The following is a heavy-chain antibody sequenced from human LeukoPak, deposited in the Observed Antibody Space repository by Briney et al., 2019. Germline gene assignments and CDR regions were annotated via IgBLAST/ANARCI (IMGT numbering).Heavy chain of an antibody. CDR3: ARPVTYNFGYIDN. D-gene: IGHD5-18*01. J-gene: IGHJ4*02. CDR2: IYYSGNT. CDR1: GGSISSSSYY. V-gene: IGHV4-39*01. Sequence: PSETLSLTCTVSGGSISSSSYYWGWIRQPPGKGLGWIGSIYYSGNTYYNPSLKSRVTISVDTSKNQFSLKLSSVTAADTAVYYCARPVTYNFGYIDNWGQGSLVTVSS.